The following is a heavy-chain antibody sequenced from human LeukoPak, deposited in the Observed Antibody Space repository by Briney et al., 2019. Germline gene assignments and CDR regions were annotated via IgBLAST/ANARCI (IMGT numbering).Heavy chain of an antibody. CDR1: AGSISSYY. CDR2: INHSGST. D-gene: IGHD3-16*02. V-gene: IGHV4-34*01. Sequence: SETLSLTCTDSAGSISSYYWSWIRQPPGKGLEWIGEINHSGSTNYNPSLKSRVTISVDTSKNQFSLKLSSVTAADTAVYYCARRIMITFGGVIVMTYNDAFDIWGQGTMVTVSS. CDR3: ARRIMITFGGVIVMTYNDAFDI. J-gene: IGHJ3*02.